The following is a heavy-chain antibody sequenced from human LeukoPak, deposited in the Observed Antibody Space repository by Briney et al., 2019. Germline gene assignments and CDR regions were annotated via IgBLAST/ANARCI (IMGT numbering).Heavy chain of an antibody. D-gene: IGHD5-12*01. J-gene: IGHJ5*02. CDR1: GGSFSGYY. Sequence: SETLSLTCAVYGGSFSGYYWSWIRQPPGKGLEWIGEINHSGSTNYNPSLKSRVTISVDTSKNQVSLKLSSVTAADTAVYYCARQLGATILNWFDPWGQGTLVTVSS. CDR2: INHSGST. CDR3: ARQLGATILNWFDP. V-gene: IGHV4-34*01.